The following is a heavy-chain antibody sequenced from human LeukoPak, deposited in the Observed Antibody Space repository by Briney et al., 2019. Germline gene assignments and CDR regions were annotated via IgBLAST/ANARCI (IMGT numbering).Heavy chain of an antibody. CDR2: IYPGDSDT. J-gene: IGHJ4*02. CDR3: AGSVGYCSGGSCSLRY. Sequence: GESLKISCKGSGYSFTSYWIGWVRQMPGKGLEWMGIIYPGDSDTRYSPSFQGQVTISADKFISTAYLQWSSLKASDTAMYYCAGSVGYCSGGSCSLRYWGQGTLVTVSS. V-gene: IGHV5-51*01. D-gene: IGHD2-15*01. CDR1: GYSFTSYW.